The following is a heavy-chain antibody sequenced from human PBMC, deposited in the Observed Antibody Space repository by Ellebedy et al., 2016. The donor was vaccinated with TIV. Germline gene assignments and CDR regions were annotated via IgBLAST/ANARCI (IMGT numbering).Heavy chain of an antibody. CDR1: GGSISSSSYY. V-gene: IGHV4-39*01. D-gene: IGHD2-15*01. CDR2: IYYSGST. J-gene: IGHJ4*02. CDR3: ARRVGYCSGGSCYFGFDY. Sequence: MPSETLSLTCTVSGGSISSSSYYWGWIRQPPGKGLEWIGSIYYSGSTYYNPSLKSRVTISVDTSKNQFSLKLSSVTAADTAVYYCARRVGYCSGGSCYFGFDYWGQGTLVTVSS.